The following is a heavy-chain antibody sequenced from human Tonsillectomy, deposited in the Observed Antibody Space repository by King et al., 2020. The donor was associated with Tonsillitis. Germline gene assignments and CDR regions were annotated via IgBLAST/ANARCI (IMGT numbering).Heavy chain of an antibody. CDR2: ISSSTSYI. V-gene: IGHV3-21*01. CDR3: ARDGCYCSSTSCYEQYFQH. J-gene: IGHJ1*01. Sequence: VQLVESGGGLVKPGGSLRLSCAASGFTFSSYSMNWVRQAPGKGLEWVSSISSSTSYIYYADSVKGRFTISRDNAKNSLYLQMNSLRAEDTAVYYCARDGCYCSSTSCYEQYFQHWGQGTLVTVSS. D-gene: IGHD2-2*01. CDR1: GFTFSSYS.